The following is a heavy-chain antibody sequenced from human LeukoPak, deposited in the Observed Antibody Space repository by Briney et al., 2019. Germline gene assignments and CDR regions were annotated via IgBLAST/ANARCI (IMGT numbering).Heavy chain of an antibody. V-gene: IGHV1-69*01. Sequence: SVKVSCKASGGTFSSYAISWVRQAPGQGLEWMGGIIPIFGTANYAQKFQGRVTITADESTSTAYMELSSLRSEDTAVYYCARVPRGYDSSGYYPNWYFDLWGRGTLLTVSS. CDR2: IIPIFGTA. J-gene: IGHJ2*01. D-gene: IGHD3-22*01. CDR1: GGTFSSYA. CDR3: ARVPRGYDSSGYYPNWYFDL.